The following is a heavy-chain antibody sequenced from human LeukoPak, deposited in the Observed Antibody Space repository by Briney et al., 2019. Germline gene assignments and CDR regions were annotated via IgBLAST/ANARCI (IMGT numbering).Heavy chain of an antibody. Sequence: SETLSLTCTVSGGSIRSYYWSWIRQPAGKGLEWIGRIYTSGSTNYNPSLKSRVTMSVDMSKNQFSLKLSSVTAADTAVYYCARDRAAAAGSVDYWGQGALLTVSS. V-gene: IGHV4-4*07. CDR3: ARDRAAAAGSVDY. CDR2: IYTSGST. CDR1: GGSIRSYY. J-gene: IGHJ4*02. D-gene: IGHD6-13*01.